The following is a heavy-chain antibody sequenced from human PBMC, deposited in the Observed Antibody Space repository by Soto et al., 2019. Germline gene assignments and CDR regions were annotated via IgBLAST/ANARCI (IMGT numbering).Heavy chain of an antibody. CDR3: ARVGHDCNSVSCIRGRWFEP. CDR1: GYSITSGYY. D-gene: IGHD2-2*01. J-gene: IGHJ5*02. Sequence: SETLSLTCAVSGYSITSGYYWGGIRQPPGKGLEWMGTIHHTGGTYYNPSLKSRVSMSIDTSKNQFSLRLSSVTAADTAVHYCARVGHDCNSVSCIRGRWFEPWAQGTLVTVSS. V-gene: IGHV4-38-2*01. CDR2: IHHTGGT.